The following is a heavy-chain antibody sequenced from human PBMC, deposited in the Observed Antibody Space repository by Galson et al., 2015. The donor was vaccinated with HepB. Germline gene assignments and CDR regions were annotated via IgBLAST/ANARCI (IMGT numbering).Heavy chain of an antibody. CDR3: ARVHNPASTVDLIDY. J-gene: IGHJ4*02. V-gene: IGHV4-39*07. CDR1: GGSISGGSYY. Sequence: ETLSLTCTVSGGSISGGSYYWAWIRQSPGKGLEWIGSIHNSRSPHYHNIPSLKSRVTMSVDTSKNQFSLKLSSVTAADTAVYYCARVHNPASTVDLIDYWGQGTLVTVSS. CDR2: IHNSRSP. D-gene: IGHD1-1*01.